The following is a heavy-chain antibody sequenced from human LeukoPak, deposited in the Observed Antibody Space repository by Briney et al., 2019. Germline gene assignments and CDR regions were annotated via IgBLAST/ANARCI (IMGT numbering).Heavy chain of an antibody. D-gene: IGHD4-17*01. CDR2: INSDGSST. CDR1: GFTFSTYW. CDR3: ARVYGHPLGHFDL. Sequence: TGGSLRLSCAASGFTFSTYWMHWVRQAPGKGPVRVSVINSDGSSTKYADSVKGRFTISRDNAKNTLYLQMNSLRAEDTAVYYCARVYGHPLGHFDLWGRGTLVTVSS. V-gene: IGHV3-74*03. J-gene: IGHJ2*01.